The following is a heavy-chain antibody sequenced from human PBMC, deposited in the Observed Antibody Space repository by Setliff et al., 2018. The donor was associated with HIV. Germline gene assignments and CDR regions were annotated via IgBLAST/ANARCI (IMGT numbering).Heavy chain of an antibody. CDR3: AKDPRAAVATICDY. CDR1: GFTFSDCS. J-gene: IGHJ4*02. CDR2: ISSSSSTI. V-gene: IGHV3-48*01. Sequence: GGSLRLSCAASGFTFSDCSMNWVRQAPGKGLEWISYISSSSSTIYYADSVKGRFTISRDNAKNSLYLQMNSLRAEDTAVYYCAKDPRAAVATICDYWGQGTLVTVSS. D-gene: IGHD5-12*01.